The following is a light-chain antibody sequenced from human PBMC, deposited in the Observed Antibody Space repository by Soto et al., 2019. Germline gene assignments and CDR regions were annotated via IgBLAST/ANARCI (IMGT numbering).Light chain of an antibody. Sequence: DIQLTQSPSFLSASVGDRVTITCRASQGISSYLAWYQQGPGKAPKLLIYAASTLQSGVPSRFSGSGSGTEFSLTNSCLQPEDFATYYCQQLNSYPITFGQGTRLEIK. CDR1: QGISSY. J-gene: IGKJ5*01. V-gene: IGKV1-9*01. CDR3: QQLNSYPIT. CDR2: AAS.